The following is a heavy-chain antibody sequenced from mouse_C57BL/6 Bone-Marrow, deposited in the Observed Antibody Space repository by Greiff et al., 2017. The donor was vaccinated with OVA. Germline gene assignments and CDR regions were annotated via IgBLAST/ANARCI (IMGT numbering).Heavy chain of an antibody. Sequence: DVMLVESGGGLVQPGGSLKLSCAASGFTFSDYYMYWVRQTPEKRLEWVAYISNGGGSTYYPDTVKGRFTISRDNAKNTLYLQMSRLKSEDTAMYYCARRGDYEYYFGYWGQGTTLTVSS. J-gene: IGHJ2*01. CDR2: ISNGGGST. CDR1: GFTFSDYY. V-gene: IGHV5-12*01. D-gene: IGHD2-4*01. CDR3: ARRGDYEYYFGY.